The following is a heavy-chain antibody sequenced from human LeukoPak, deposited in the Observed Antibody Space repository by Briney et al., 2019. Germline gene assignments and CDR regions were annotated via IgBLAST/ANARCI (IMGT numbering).Heavy chain of an antibody. CDR2: IKQDGRDK. D-gene: IGHD5-18*01. J-gene: IGHJ4*02. V-gene: IGHV3-7*01. CDR1: GFTFSSYW. Sequence: GGSLRLSCAASGFTFSSYWMSWVRQAPGKGLEWVANIKQDGRDKYYVDSVKGRFTISRDNAKNSLYLQMNSLRAEDTAVYYCARGGYTDGVRPFWDQGTLVTVSS. CDR3: ARGGYTDGVRPF.